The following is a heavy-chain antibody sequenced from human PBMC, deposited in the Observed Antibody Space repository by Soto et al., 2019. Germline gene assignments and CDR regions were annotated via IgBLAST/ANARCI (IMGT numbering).Heavy chain of an antibody. D-gene: IGHD2-21*02. CDR3: ARDAVVTPTRAGFDI. CDR1: GGSISSGDYY. CDR2: IYYSGST. J-gene: IGHJ3*02. Sequence: SETLSLTCTVSGGSISSGDYYWSWIRQHPGKGLEWIGYIYYSGSTYYNPSLKSRITISVDTSKNQFSLKLSSVTAADTAVYYCARDAVVTPTRAGFDIWGRGTMVTVSS. V-gene: IGHV4-31*03.